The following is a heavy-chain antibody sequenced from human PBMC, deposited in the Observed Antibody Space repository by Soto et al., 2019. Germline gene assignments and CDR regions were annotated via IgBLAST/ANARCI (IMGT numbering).Heavy chain of an antibody. V-gene: IGHV4-30-2*01. J-gene: IGHJ3*02. D-gene: IGHD6-19*01. CDR3: ARGIAVAGTDALDI. CDR1: GGSISSGSYS. CDR2: IYHSGST. Sequence: QLQLQESGSGLVKPSQTLSLTCAVSGGSISSGSYSWSWIRQPPGKGLEWIGYIYHSGSTYYNPSLKSRVTISVDRSKNQFSLKLSSVTTADTAVYYCARGIAVAGTDALDISGQGTMVTVSS.